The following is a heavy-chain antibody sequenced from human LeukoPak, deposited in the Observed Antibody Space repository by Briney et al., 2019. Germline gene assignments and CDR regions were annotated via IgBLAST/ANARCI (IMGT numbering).Heavy chain of an antibody. CDR1: GGTFSSYA. J-gene: IGHJ6*02. V-gene: IGHV1-69*04. D-gene: IGHD4-17*01. CDR3: ARGPLVTVRHYGMDV. CDR2: IIPILGIA. Sequence: ASVKVSCKASGGTFSSYAISWVRQAPGQGREWMGRIIPILGIANYAQKFHGRVTITADKPTSTAYMELSSLRSEDTAVYYCARGPLVTVRHYGMDVWGQGTPVTVSS.